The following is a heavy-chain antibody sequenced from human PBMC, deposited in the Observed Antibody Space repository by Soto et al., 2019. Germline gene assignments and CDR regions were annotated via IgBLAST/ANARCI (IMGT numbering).Heavy chain of an antibody. CDR3: AGEVGYSSGGSCYSERGTQQYNSFDP. CDR2: ISSSGSTI. CDR1: GFTFSSYE. J-gene: IGHJ5*02. D-gene: IGHD2-15*01. Sequence: GGSLRLSCAASGFTFSSYEMNWVRQAPGKGLEWGSYISSSGSTIYYADSVKGRFTISRENAKNSLYLQMNSLRAEDTAVYYCAGEVGYSSGGSCYSERGTQQYNSFDPWRQGTVVTASS. V-gene: IGHV3-48*03.